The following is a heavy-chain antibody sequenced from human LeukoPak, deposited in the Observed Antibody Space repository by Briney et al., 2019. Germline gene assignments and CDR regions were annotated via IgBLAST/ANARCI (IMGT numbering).Heavy chain of an antibody. Sequence: ASVKVSCKASGYTFTGYYMHWVRQAPGQGLEWMGWINPNSGGTNYAQKFQGRVTMTRDTSISTACMGLSRLRSDDTAVYYCARGGRIPGSYLFTFDIWGQGTMVTVSS. CDR2: INPNSGGT. D-gene: IGHD1-26*01. CDR1: GYTFTGYY. V-gene: IGHV1-2*02. J-gene: IGHJ3*02. CDR3: ARGGRIPGSYLFTFDI.